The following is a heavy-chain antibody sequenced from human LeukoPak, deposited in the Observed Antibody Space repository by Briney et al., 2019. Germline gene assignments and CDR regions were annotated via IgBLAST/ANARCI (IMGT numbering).Heavy chain of an antibody. V-gene: IGHV4-39*07. CDR2: IYYSGST. CDR3: ARDYYDSSGYQYLDY. Sequence: SETLSLTCTVSGGSISSSSYYWGWIRQPPGKGLEWIGSIYYSGSTYYNPSLKSRVTISVDKSKNQFSLRLSSVTAADTAVYYCARDYYDSSGYQYLDYWGQGTLVTVSS. D-gene: IGHD3-22*01. J-gene: IGHJ4*02. CDR1: GGSISSSSYY.